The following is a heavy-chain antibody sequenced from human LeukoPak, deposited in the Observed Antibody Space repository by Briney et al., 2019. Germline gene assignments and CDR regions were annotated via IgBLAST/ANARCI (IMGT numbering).Heavy chain of an antibody. V-gene: IGHV3-23*01. D-gene: IGHD2-21*01. CDR1: QFTFSSFA. Sequence: GRCLRPSCEVSQFTFSSFAMSWIRQAPGTGLEWVATLIGVGTPTYYASSGKGRSTTSTDTSTDPPYLQMGCLRAAPTAVSVCAKHLGSHSFLFYFMDVWGTGTSVIVSS. CDR2: LIGVGTPT. J-gene: IGHJ6*03. CDR3: AKHLGSHSFLFYFMDV.